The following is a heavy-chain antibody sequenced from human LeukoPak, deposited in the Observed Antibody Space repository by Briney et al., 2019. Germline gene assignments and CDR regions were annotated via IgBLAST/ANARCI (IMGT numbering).Heavy chain of an antibody. Sequence: PSETLSLTCAVYGESISDYYWTWIRQFPGKGLEWIGEIHHSKGTNYNPSLKSRLTMSVDRSKSEFSLKLSSVTAADTAIYYCVRATAAGSGRAFDYWAQGSLVPVSS. CDR1: GESISDYY. J-gene: IGHJ4*02. V-gene: IGHV4-34*01. D-gene: IGHD3-10*01. CDR3: VRATAAGSGRAFDY. CDR2: IHHSKGT.